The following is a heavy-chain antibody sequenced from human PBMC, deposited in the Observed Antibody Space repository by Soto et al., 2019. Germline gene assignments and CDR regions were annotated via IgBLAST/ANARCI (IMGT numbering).Heavy chain of an antibody. V-gene: IGHV3-23*01. CDR1: GFTFSSYA. J-gene: IGHJ6*03. CDR3: ANGPPFSVENWGYYYYYMDV. CDR2: ISGSGGST. D-gene: IGHD7-27*01. Sequence: EVQLLESGGGLVQPGGSLRLSCAASGFTFSSYAMRWVRQAPGKGREWVSAISGSGGSTYYADSVKGRFTISRDNSKNTLYLQMNSLRAADTAVYYCANGPPFSVENWGYYYYYMDVWGKGTTVTVAS.